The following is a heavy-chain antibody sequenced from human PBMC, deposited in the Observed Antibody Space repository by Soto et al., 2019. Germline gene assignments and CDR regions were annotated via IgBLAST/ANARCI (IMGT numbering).Heavy chain of an antibody. V-gene: IGHV4-34*01. D-gene: IGHD2-2*01. CDR2: INHGGSS. J-gene: IGHJ4*02. CDR3: ARGISTKVVQTVAPDKYYFDS. CDR1: GGSFSGYY. Sequence: SETLSLTCAVYGGSFSGYYWSWIRQSPGKGLEWIGEINHGGSSNYNPSLKSRVTISVDTSKNQFSLKLSSVTAADTAVYHCARGISTKVVQTVAPDKYYFDSWGQGTQVTVSS.